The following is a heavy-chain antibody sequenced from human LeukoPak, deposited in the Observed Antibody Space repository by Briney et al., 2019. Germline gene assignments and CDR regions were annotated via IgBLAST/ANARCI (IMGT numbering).Heavy chain of an antibody. CDR2: IYYSGST. Sequence: PSETLSLTCTVSGGSISSYYWGWIRQPPGKGLEWIGSIYYSGSTYYNPSLKSRVTISVDTSKSQFSLKLSSVTAADTAVYYCARHCPGYGGYVGYFDYWGQGTLVTVSS. CDR3: ARHCPGYGGYVGYFDY. J-gene: IGHJ4*02. D-gene: IGHD5-12*01. CDR1: GGSISSYY. V-gene: IGHV4-39*01.